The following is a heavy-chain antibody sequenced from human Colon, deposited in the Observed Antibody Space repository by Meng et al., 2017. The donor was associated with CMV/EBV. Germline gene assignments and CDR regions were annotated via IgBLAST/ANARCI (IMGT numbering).Heavy chain of an antibody. D-gene: IGHD1/OR15-1a*01. CDR3: ATSRGPGGYFYGMDA. J-gene: IGHJ6*02. CDR2: INWNGGST. CDR1: GFTFDDYG. V-gene: IGHV3-20*04. Sequence: GGSLRLSCVVSGFTFDDYGMNWVRQSPGKGLEWVAGINWNGGSTGYADSVKGRFTISRDNAKNTLYLQMNSLRAEDTAVYYCATSRGPGGYFYGMDAWGQGTTVTVSS.